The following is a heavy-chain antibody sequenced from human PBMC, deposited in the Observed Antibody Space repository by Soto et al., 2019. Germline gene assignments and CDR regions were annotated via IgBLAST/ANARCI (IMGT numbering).Heavy chain of an antibody. V-gene: IGHV3-33*01. Sequence: QVQLVESGGGVVQPGRSLRLSCAASGFTFSSYGMHWVRQAPGKGLEWVAVIWYDGSNKYYADSVKGLFTISRDNSKNTLYLQMNSLRAEDTAVYYCARSCSGGSCFTRLTYYYGMHVWGQGTTVTVSS. CDR2: IWYDGSNK. D-gene: IGHD2-15*01. CDR3: ARSCSGGSCFTRLTYYYGMHV. CDR1: GFTFSSYG. J-gene: IGHJ6*02.